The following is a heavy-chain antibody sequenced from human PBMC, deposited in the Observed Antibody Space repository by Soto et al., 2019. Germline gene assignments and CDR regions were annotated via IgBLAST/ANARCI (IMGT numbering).Heavy chain of an antibody. CDR1: GGTFSSYT. CDR2: IIPILGIA. CDR3: ARGGGDSGALTWFDP. D-gene: IGHD5-12*01. V-gene: IGHV1-69*02. Sequence: SVKVSCKASGGTFSSYTISWVRQAPGQGLEWMGRIIPILGIANYAQKFQGRVTITADKSTSTAYMELSSLRSEDTAVYYCARGGGDSGALTWFDPWGQGTLVTVSS. J-gene: IGHJ5*02.